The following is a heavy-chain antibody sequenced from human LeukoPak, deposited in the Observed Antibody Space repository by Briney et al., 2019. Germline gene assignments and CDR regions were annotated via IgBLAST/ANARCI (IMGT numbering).Heavy chain of an antibody. Sequence: GASVKDSCKASGYTFTSYGISWVRQAPGQGLEWMGWISAYNGNTNYAQKIQGRVTMTTDTSTSTAYMELRSLRSYDTAVYYCARENYDSSGYYGFDYWGQGTLVTVSS. D-gene: IGHD3-22*01. V-gene: IGHV1-18*01. CDR3: ARENYDSSGYYGFDY. CDR1: GYTFTSYG. J-gene: IGHJ4*02. CDR2: ISAYNGNT.